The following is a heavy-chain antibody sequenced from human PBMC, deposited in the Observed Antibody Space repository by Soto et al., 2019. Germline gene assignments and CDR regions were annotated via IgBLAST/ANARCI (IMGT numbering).Heavy chain of an antibody. CDR1: GGAFSDYA. J-gene: IGHJ6*02. CDR2: IIPIFRAP. CDR3: ASWLKGPDIGNYYYGMDV. V-gene: IGHV1-69*12. D-gene: IGHD2-15*01. Sequence: QVQLVQSGAEVKKPGSSVKVSCKASGGAFSDYAFSWVRQAPGQGLDWRGGIIPIFRAPDYAQKFQGRVTITADEFTKTAYMEMNSLRSEDTAVYYCASWLKGPDIGNYYYGMDVWGQGTTVTVS.